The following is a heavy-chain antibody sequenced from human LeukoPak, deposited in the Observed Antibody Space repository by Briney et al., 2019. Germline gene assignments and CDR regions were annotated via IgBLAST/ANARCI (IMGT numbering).Heavy chain of an antibody. CDR1: GYTFTSYA. CDR3: ARDFTYSSSWYGWFDP. Sequence: GASVKVSCKASGYTFTSYAMNWVRQAPGQGLEWMGWINTNTGNPTYAQGFTGRSVFSLDTSVSTAYLQICSLKAEDTAVYYCARDFTYSSSWYGWFDPWGQGTLVTVPS. J-gene: IGHJ5*02. CDR2: INTNTGNP. V-gene: IGHV7-4-1*01. D-gene: IGHD6-13*01.